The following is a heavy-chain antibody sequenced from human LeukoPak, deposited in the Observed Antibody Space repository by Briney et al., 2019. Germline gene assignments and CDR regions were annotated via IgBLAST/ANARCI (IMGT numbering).Heavy chain of an antibody. CDR2: INHSGST. D-gene: IGHD3-22*01. CDR1: GGSFRGYY. Sequence: SETLSLTCAVYGGSFRGYYWGWIRQPPGKGLEWIGEINHSGSTNYNPSLKSRVTISVDTSKNQFSLKLSSVTAADTAVYYCASSLYYYDSSGYDDAFDIWGQGTMVTVSS. V-gene: IGHV4-34*01. J-gene: IGHJ3*02. CDR3: ASSLYYYDSSGYDDAFDI.